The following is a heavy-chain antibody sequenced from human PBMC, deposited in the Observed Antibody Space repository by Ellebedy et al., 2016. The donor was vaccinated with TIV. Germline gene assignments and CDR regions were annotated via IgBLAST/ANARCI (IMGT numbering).Heavy chain of an antibody. CDR3: ARHAVVPTPGFEY. D-gene: IGHD2-15*01. J-gene: IGHJ4*02. Sequence: SETLSLTCTVSGGSIGTFYWNWIRQPPGRGLEWIGFVYDTLGSSNYSPSLKSRVSISVDTSKSQISLRLKSVTAADTAVYYCARHAVVPTPGFEYWGPGALVTVSS. CDR2: VYDTLGSS. V-gene: IGHV4-59*08. CDR1: GGSIGTFY.